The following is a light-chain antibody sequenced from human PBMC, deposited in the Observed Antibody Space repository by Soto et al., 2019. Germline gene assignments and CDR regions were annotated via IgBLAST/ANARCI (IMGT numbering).Light chain of an antibody. CDR3: QHYGSSPLTT. CDR1: QSFNSIY. V-gene: IGKV3-20*01. Sequence: EIVLTQSPGTLSLSPGERATLSCRASQSFNSIYLAWYQHKPGQAPTLLIYGASSRATGIPDRFSGSGSGTDFSLTISRLEPEDFAIYYCQHYGSSPLTTFGGGTKVEI. CDR2: GAS. J-gene: IGKJ4*01.